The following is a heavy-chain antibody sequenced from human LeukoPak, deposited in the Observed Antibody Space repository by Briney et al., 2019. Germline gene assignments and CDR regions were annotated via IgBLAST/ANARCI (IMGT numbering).Heavy chain of an antibody. J-gene: IGHJ6*03. V-gene: IGHV1-3*03. CDR3: ARDHSGYYYMDV. CDR1: GYTFTSYA. CDR2: INAGNGNT. Sequence: ASVKVSCKASGYTFTSYAMHWVRQAPGQRLEWMGWINAGNGNTKYSQEFQGRVTITRDTSASTAYMELSSLRSEDTAVYYCARDHSGYYYMDVWGKGTTVTVSS. D-gene: IGHD3-10*01.